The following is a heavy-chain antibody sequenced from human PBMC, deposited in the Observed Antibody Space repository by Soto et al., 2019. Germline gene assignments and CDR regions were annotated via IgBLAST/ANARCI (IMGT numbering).Heavy chain of an antibody. D-gene: IGHD3-22*01. J-gene: IGHJ4*02. Sequence: GGSLRLSCAASGFTFSSYWMHWVRKAPGKGLVWVSRINSDGSSTSYADSVKGRFTISRDNAKNTLYLQMNSLRAEDTAVYYCARENYYDSSGYPTVDYWGQGTLVTVSS. V-gene: IGHV3-74*01. CDR2: INSDGSST. CDR3: ARENYYDSSGYPTVDY. CDR1: GFTFSSYW.